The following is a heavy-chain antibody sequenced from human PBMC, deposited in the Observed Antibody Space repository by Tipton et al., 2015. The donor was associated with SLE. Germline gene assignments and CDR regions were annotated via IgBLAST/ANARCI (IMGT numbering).Heavy chain of an antibody. Sequence: GSLRLSCAASGFTFSSYWMSWVRQAPGKGLEWVANIKQDGSNKYYADSVKGRFTISRDNSKNTLYLQMNSLRAEDTAVYYCAKDVVEAYYYYGMDVWGQGTTVTVSS. CDR3: AKDVVEAYYYYGMDV. CDR2: IKQDGSNK. J-gene: IGHJ6*02. V-gene: IGHV3-7*01. D-gene: IGHD2-21*01. CDR1: GFTFSSYW.